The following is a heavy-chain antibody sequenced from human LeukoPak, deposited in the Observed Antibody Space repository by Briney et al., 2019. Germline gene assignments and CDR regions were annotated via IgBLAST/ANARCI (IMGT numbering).Heavy chain of an antibody. V-gene: IGHV3-48*02. Sequence: GGSLRLSCAASGFTFSSYSMNWVRQAPGKGLEWVSYISSSSSTIYYADSVKGRFTISRDNAKNSLYLQMNSLRDEDTVVYYCARSMVRGGYAFDIWGQGTMVTVSS. D-gene: IGHD3-10*01. CDR1: GFTFSSYS. J-gene: IGHJ3*02. CDR2: ISSSSSTI. CDR3: ARSMVRGGYAFDI.